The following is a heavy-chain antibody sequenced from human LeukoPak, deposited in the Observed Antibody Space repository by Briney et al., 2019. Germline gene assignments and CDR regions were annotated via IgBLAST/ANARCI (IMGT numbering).Heavy chain of an antibody. D-gene: IGHD5-12*01. CDR1: GGSISSGDYY. J-gene: IGHJ4*02. Sequence: SETLSLTCTVSGGSISSGDYYWSWIRQPPGKGLEWIGYIYYSGSTYYNPSLKSRVTISVDTSKNQFSLQLNSVTPEDTAIYYCSRERNSAYDLWGQGALVTVSS. CDR2: IYYSGST. V-gene: IGHV4-30-4*01. CDR3: SRERNSAYDL.